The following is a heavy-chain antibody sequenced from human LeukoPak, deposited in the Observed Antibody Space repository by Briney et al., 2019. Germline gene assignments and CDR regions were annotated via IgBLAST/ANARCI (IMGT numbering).Heavy chain of an antibody. CDR1: GFTFSSYR. V-gene: IGHV3-7*01. D-gene: IGHD6-13*01. J-gene: IGHJ4*02. CDR3: ARDIEAAGLFLDY. CDR2: MKYDGSEK. Sequence: SGGSLRLSXAASGFTFSSYRMSWVRQAPGKGVEWVANMKYDGSEKYYVDSVKGRFTISRDNAKNSLYLQMNSLRAEDTAVYYCARDIEAAGLFLDYWGQGTLVTVSS.